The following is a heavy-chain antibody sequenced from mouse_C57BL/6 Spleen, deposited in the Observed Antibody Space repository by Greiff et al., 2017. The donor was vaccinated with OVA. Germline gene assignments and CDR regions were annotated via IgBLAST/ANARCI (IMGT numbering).Heavy chain of an antibody. CDR3: ARCIYYDYDKVPYFDY. CDR2: IYPGGGYT. D-gene: IGHD2-4*01. CDR1: GYTFTNYW. V-gene: IGHV1-63*01. J-gene: IGHJ2*01. Sequence: QVQLQQSGAELVRPGTSVKMSCKASGYTFTNYWIGWAKQRPGHGLEWIGDIYPGGGYTNYNEKFKGKATLTADKSSSTAYMQFSSLTSEDSAIYYCARCIYYDYDKVPYFDYWGQGTTLTVSS.